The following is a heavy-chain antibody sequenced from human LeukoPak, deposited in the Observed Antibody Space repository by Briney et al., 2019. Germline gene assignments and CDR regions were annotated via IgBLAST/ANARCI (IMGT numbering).Heavy chain of an antibody. CDR3: AKLGGQEVYNYYLGV. D-gene: IGHD3-16*01. J-gene: IGHJ6*03. CDR2: IIDSGGIT. CDR1: GFTFSSYA. Sequence: GGSLRLSCAASGFTFSSYAMSWVRQAPGKGLEWVSGIIDSGGITYYANSVKGRFTISRDNSKNTLYLQMNSLRAEDTAVYYCAKLGGQEVYNYYLGVWGKGTTVAVSS. V-gene: IGHV3-23*01.